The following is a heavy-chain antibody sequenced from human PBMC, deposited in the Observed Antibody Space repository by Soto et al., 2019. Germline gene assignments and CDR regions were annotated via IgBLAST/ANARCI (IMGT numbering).Heavy chain of an antibody. V-gene: IGHV1-69*13. CDR3: ARDVIAAAGRFDY. Sequence: SVKVSCKASGGTFSSYAISWVRQAPGQGLEWMGGIIPIFGTANYAQKFQGRVTITADESTSTAYMELSSLRSEDTAVYYCARDVIAAAGRFDYWGQGTLVTVSS. J-gene: IGHJ4*02. CDR1: GGTFSSYA. CDR2: IIPIFGTA. D-gene: IGHD6-13*01.